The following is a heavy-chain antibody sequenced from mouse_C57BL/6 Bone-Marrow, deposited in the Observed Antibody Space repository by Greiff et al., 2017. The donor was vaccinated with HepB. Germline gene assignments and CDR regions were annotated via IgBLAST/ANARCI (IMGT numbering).Heavy chain of an antibody. D-gene: IGHD2-12*01. CDR1: GYTFTSYG. CDR2: IYPRSGNT. J-gene: IGHJ4*01. V-gene: IGHV1-81*01. CDR3: ASPDLRQYAMDY. Sequence: VQLQQSGAELARPGASVKLSCKASGYTFTSYGISWVKQRTGQGLEWIGEIYPRSGNTYYNEKFKGKATLTADKSSSTAYMELRSLTSEDSAVYFCASPDLRQYAMDYWGEGTSVTVAS.